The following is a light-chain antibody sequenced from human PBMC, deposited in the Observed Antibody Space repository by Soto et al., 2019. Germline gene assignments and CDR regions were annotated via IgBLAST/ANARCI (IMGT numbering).Light chain of an antibody. CDR3: MQSTQLPTT. CDR2: EVS. Sequence: DVVMTHTPLSLSVAPGQPASISCKSSQILLHITGETFLFWYLQKPGQSPQLLIYEVSTRVYGVPDRFSGSGSGTDFTLEISRVETDDVGIYYCMQSTQLPTTFGKGTRLGIE. J-gene: IGKJ5*01. CDR1: QILLHITGETF. V-gene: IGKV2D-29*02.